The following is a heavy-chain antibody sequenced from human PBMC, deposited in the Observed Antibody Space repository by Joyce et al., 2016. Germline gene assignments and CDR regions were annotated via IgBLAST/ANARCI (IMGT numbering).Heavy chain of an antibody. V-gene: IGHV1-8*01. D-gene: IGHD1-7*01. CDR1: GYTFTSYD. CDR3: AIERNFDELSFDA. J-gene: IGHJ5*02. CDR2: INHNSGDT. Sequence: QVQLVQSGAEVKKPGASVKVSCKASGYTFTSYDITWVRQATGQGLEGRVWINHNSGDTGYAQKFQVRVTRTRNTSISTAYMELSSLRSEDTAVYYWAIERNFDELSFDAWGQGTLVTVSS.